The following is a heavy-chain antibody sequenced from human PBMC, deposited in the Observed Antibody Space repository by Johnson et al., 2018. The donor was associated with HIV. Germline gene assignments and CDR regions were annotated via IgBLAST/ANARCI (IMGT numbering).Heavy chain of an antibody. D-gene: IGHD6-19*01. Sequence: VQVVESGGGLIQPEGSLRLSCAASGFTVSSNYMSWVRQAPGKGLEWVSVLSSGGSTYYADSVKGRCTISRDNSKNTMYLVMNSLRVEDTAVYYCARVRRSGWYDNDAFDIWGQGTMVTVSS. V-gene: IGHV3-66*03. CDR3: ARVRRSGWYDNDAFDI. J-gene: IGHJ3*02. CDR2: LSSGGST. CDR1: GFTVSSNY.